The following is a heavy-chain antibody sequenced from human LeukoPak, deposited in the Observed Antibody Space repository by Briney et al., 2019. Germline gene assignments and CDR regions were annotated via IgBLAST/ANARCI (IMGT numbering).Heavy chain of an antibody. CDR2: ISGSGSNT. Sequence: GGSLRLSCGTSGFTFSNYAMSWVRQAPGKGLEWVSAISGSGSNTYYADSVKGRFTISRDNSKNTLYLQMNSLRAEDTAIYYCANNYYGSGTYYNPRGYWGQGTLVTVST. CDR1: GFTFSNYA. V-gene: IGHV3-23*01. D-gene: IGHD3-10*01. CDR3: ANNYYGSGTYYNPRGY. J-gene: IGHJ4*02.